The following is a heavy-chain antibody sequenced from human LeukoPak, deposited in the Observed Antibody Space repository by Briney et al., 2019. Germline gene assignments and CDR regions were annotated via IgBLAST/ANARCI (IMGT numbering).Heavy chain of an antibody. CDR2: ISSSSSYI. CDR1: GFTFSSYS. J-gene: IGHJ4*02. Sequence: GSLRLSCAASGFTFSSYSMNWVRQAPGKGLEWVSSISSSSSYIYYADSVKGRFTISRDNAKNSLYLQMNSLRAEDTALYYCAKGPDYDFWSGSLDYWGQGTLVTVSS. CDR3: AKGPDYDFWSGSLDY. V-gene: IGHV3-21*04. D-gene: IGHD3-3*01.